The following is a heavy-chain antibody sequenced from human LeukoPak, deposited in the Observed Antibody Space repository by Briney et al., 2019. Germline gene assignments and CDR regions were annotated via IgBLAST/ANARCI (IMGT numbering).Heavy chain of an antibody. J-gene: IGHJ4*02. CDR1: GGSISSYY. CDR2: IYYSGST. Sequence: PSETLSLTCTVSGGSISSYYWSWIRQPPGKGLEWIGYIYYSGSTNYNPSLKSRVTISVDTSKNQFSLKLSSVTAADTAVYYCARLVIYYDSSGYAPYFDYWGQGTLVTVSS. D-gene: IGHD3-22*01. CDR3: ARLVIYYDSSGYAPYFDY. V-gene: IGHV4-59*08.